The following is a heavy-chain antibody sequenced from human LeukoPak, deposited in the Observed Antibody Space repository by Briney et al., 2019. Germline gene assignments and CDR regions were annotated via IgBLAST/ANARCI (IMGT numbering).Heavy chain of an antibody. CDR3: AKTRDFWSGYYNYFDY. Sequence: GGSLRLSCAASGFTFSSYAMSWVRQAPGKGLEWVSAISCSGGSTYYADSVKGQFTISRDNSKNTLYLQMNSLRPEDTAVYYCAKTRDFWSGYYNYFDYWGQGTLVTVSS. CDR1: GFTFSSYA. J-gene: IGHJ4*02. V-gene: IGHV3-23*01. D-gene: IGHD3-3*01. CDR2: ISCSGGST.